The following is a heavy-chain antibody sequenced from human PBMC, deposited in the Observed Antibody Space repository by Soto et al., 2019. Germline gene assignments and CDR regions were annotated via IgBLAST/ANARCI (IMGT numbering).Heavy chain of an antibody. D-gene: IGHD3-22*01. V-gene: IGHV3-48*03. CDR1: GFTFSSYE. CDR2: ISPSGSTI. J-gene: IGHJ4*02. CDR3: ARVRTNSFYTTGYYYEGLFHY. Sequence: PGGSLRLSCSASGFTFSSYEMNWVRQAPGKGLEWVSYISPSGSTIYYADSVKGRFTISRDNSKNTLYLQMNSLRAEDTAVYYCARVRTNSFYTTGYYYEGLFHYWGQGTLVTVSS.